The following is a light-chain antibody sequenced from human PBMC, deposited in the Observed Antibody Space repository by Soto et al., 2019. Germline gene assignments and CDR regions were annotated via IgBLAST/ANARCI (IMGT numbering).Light chain of an antibody. V-gene: IGKV3-11*01. CDR3: QQRNRWPIT. Sequence: EIVLTQSPATLSLSPGERATLSCRASQSVETSLAWYQQTPFQAPRRLIHDASDRATDIPARFSGSGSGTDFTLTIYSLEPEEFAVYYGQQRNRWPITFGQGTRLEIK. CDR1: QSVETS. CDR2: DAS. J-gene: IGKJ5*01.